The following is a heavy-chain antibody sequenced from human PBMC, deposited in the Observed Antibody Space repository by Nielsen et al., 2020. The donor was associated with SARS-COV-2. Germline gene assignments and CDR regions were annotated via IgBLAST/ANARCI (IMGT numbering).Heavy chain of an antibody. V-gene: IGHV3-9*01. CDR3: AREKTSDSSGYPAPWSPPDAFDI. J-gene: IGHJ3*02. D-gene: IGHD3-22*01. CDR2: ISWNSGSI. Sequence: GGSLRLSCAASGFTFDDYAMHWVRQAPGKGLEWVSGISWNSGSIGYADSVKGRFTISRDNAKNSLYLQMNSLRSEDTAVYYCAREKTSDSSGYPAPWSPPDAFDIWGQGTMVTVSS. CDR1: GFTFDDYA.